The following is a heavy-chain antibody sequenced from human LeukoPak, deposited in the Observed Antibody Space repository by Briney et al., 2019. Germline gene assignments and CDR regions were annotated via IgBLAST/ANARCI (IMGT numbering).Heavy chain of an antibody. J-gene: IGHJ3*02. V-gene: IGHV4-59*11. Sequence: PSETLSLTCTVSGGSINSHFWSWIRQPPGKGLEWIGYIYYSGSTKYNHSLQSRVTISVDTSESNFSLKLTSVTAADTAVYYCARLLDNDSSGYPDTFDMWGQGTVVIVSS. CDR2: IYYSGST. CDR3: ARLLDNDSSGYPDTFDM. CDR1: GGSINSHF. D-gene: IGHD3-22*01.